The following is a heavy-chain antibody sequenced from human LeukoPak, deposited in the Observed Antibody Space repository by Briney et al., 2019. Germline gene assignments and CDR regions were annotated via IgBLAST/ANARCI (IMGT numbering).Heavy chain of an antibody. D-gene: IGHD2-15*01. Sequence: SETLSLTCSVSGGSISSYYWSWIRQPPGKGLEWIGYISYSGNTNYNPSLKSRVTISVDTSKNQFSLKLSSVTAADTAVYYCATRSTGVAATFDCWGQGALVTVSS. V-gene: IGHV4-59*01. J-gene: IGHJ4*02. CDR1: GGSISSYY. CDR3: ATRSTGVAATFDC. CDR2: ISYSGNT.